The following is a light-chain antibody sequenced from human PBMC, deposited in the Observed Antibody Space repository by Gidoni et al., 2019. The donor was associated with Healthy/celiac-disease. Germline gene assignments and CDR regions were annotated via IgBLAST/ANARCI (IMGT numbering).Light chain of an antibody. CDR1: SSDVGSYNL. CDR3: CSYAGSRTPVV. J-gene: IGLJ2*01. Sequence: QSALSQPASVSGPPGRSLTISCTGTSSDVGSYNLVSWYQQHLGKAPKLMIYEGSKRPSGVSNRFSGSKSGNTASLTTSGLEAEDEADYYCCSYAGSRTPVVFGGGTKLTVL. CDR2: EGS. V-gene: IGLV2-23*01.